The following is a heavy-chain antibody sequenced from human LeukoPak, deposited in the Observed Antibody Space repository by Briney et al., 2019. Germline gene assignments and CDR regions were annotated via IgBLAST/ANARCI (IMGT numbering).Heavy chain of an antibody. Sequence: GGSLRLSCAASGFTFSNYWMSWVRQAPGKGLEWVSAISGSGGSTYYADSVKGRFTISRDNSKNTLYLQMNSLRAEDTAVYYCAKDGLLWFGESVDYWGQGTLVTVSS. CDR2: ISGSGGST. CDR3: AKDGLLWFGESVDY. CDR1: GFTFSNYW. J-gene: IGHJ4*02. D-gene: IGHD3-10*01. V-gene: IGHV3-23*01.